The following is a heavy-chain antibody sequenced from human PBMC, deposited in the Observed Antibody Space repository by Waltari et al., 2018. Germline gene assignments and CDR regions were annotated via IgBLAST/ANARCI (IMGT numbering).Heavy chain of an antibody. CDR3: ARRGRSVGFDY. V-gene: IGHV1-69-2*01. D-gene: IGHD2-15*01. J-gene: IGHJ4*02. CDR2: VDPEDGET. CDR1: Y. Sequence: YMHWVQQAPGKGLEWMGLVDPEDGETIYAEKFQGRVTITADTSTDTAYMELSSLRSEDTAVYYCARRGRSVGFDYWGQGTLVTVSS.